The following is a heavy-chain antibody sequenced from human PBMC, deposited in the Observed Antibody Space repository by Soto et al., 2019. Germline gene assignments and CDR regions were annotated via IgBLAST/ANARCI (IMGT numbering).Heavy chain of an antibody. D-gene: IGHD4-4*01. CDR2: ISGSGGSGRG. CDR1: GFTFSLFA. Sequence: PGGSLRLSCAASGFTFSLFAMNWVRQAPGKGLEWVSGISGSGGSGRGFYADPVKGRFTISRDNPKNTLYLEMNSLRAEETAVYYCAKDLDDYSSAIDFWGQGTLVTVSS. J-gene: IGHJ4*02. CDR3: AKDLDDYSSAIDF. V-gene: IGHV3-23*01.